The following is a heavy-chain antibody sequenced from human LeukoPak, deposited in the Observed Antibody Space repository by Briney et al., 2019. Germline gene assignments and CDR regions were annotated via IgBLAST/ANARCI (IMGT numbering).Heavy chain of an antibody. J-gene: IGHJ3*02. CDR1: GFTFSSYG. V-gene: IGHV3-30*04. CDR2: ISYDGSNK. CDR3: ARLTSGEAFAI. Sequence: GGSLRLSCAASGFTFSSYGRHWVRQAPGKGLEWGAVISYDGSNKYYADSVKGRFTISRDNSKNTLYLQMNSLRAEGTAVYYCARLTSGEAFAIWGQGSMATVSS. D-gene: IGHD2-21*02.